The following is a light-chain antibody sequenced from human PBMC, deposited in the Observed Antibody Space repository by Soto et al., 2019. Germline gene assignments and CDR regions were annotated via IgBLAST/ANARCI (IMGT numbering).Light chain of an antibody. CDR1: SSNIGSNT. CDR3: AAWDDRLNAYV. V-gene: IGLV1-44*01. J-gene: IGLJ1*01. CDR2: SNN. Sequence: QSVLTQPPSASGTPGQRVTISCSGSSSNIGSNTVNWYQQLPGTAPKLLIYSNNQRPSGVPDRFSGSKSGSSASLAISGLQSEDEDDYYCAAWDDRLNAYVFGTGTKLTVL.